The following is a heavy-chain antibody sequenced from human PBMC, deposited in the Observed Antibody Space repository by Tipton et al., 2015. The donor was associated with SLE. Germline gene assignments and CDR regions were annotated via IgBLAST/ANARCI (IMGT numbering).Heavy chain of an antibody. CDR2: IYHSGST. J-gene: IGHJ6*02. V-gene: IGHV4-34*01. Sequence: TLSLTCAVYGGSFSDYYWSWIRQTPGEGLEWIGEIYHSGSTNYNPSLKSRVTISVDKSKNQVSLKLSSVTAADTAVYYCARGPKDVWGQGTTVTVSS. CDR3: ARGPKDV. CDR1: GGSFSDYY.